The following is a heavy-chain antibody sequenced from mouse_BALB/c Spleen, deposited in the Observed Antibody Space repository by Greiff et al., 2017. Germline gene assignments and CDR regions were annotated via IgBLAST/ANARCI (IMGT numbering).Heavy chain of an antibody. Sequence: VQLKQSGAELVRPGALVKLSCKASGFNIKDYYMHWVKQRPEQGLEWIGWIDPENGNTIYDPKFQGKASITADTSSNTAYLQLSSLTSEDTAVYYCARIYYYGGFAYWGQGTLVTVSA. CDR1: GFNIKDYY. CDR2: IDPENGNT. V-gene: IGHV14-1*02. J-gene: IGHJ3*01. CDR3: ARIYYYGGFAY. D-gene: IGHD1-1*01.